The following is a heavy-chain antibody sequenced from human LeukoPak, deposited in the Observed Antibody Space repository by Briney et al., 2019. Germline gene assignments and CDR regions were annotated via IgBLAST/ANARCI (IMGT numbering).Heavy chain of an antibody. CDR1: GDSVSSNSAA. CDR2: TYYRSKWYN. J-gene: IGHJ5*02. CDR3: ARDQREYNWNDEGNWFDP. D-gene: IGHD1-1*01. V-gene: IGHV6-1*01. Sequence: SQTLSLTCAISGDSVSSNSAAWNWIRQSPSRGLEWLGRTYYRSKWYNDYAVSVKSRITINPDTSKNQFSLQLNSVTPEDTAVYYCARDQREYNWNDEGNWFDPWGRGTLVTVSS.